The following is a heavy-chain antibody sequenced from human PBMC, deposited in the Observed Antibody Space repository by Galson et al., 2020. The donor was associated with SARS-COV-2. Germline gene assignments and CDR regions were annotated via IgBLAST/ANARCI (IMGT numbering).Heavy chain of an antibody. Sequence: SETLSLTCTVSGDSISRGGYSWSWIRQPPGKGLEWIGYIYYSGSTSYNPSLKSRLAMSLDPSKNQFSLRLDSVTAADTAIYYCARGKDVVVTAFAWFDPWGQGALVTVSS. CDR2: IYYSGST. V-gene: IGHV4-31*03. D-gene: IGHD2-21*02. J-gene: IGHJ5*02. CDR3: ARGKDVVVTAFAWFDP. CDR1: GDSISRGGYS.